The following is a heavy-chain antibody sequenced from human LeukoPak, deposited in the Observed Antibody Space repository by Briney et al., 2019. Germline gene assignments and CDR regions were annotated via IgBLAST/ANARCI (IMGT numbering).Heavy chain of an antibody. V-gene: IGHV3-23*01. D-gene: IGHD3-22*01. CDR3: AKKGYYDGSGYYMYYFDH. J-gene: IGHJ4*02. CDR2: ISGSGGTA. Sequence: GGSLRLSCAASGFTFSIYAMSWVRQAPGKGLEWVSAISGSGGTAYYADSVKGRFTISRDNSKNMLYLQMNSLRAEDTAVYYCAKKGYYDGSGYYMYYFDHWGQGTLVTV. CDR1: GFTFSIYA.